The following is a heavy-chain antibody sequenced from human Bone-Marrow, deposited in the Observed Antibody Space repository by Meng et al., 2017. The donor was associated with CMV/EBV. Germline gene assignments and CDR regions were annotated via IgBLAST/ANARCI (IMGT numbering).Heavy chain of an antibody. Sequence: GGSLRLSCAASRFTFSRYSMHWVRQAPGKGLEWVAVISYDGDNKHYADSVKGRFTVSRDNAKNTLYLQMNSLRTEDTAIYYCARAKDDFWSGFDYWGQGNLVTVSS. V-gene: IGHV3-30*04. CDR2: ISYDGDNK. CDR1: RFTFSRYS. J-gene: IGHJ4*02. CDR3: ARAKDDFWSGFDY. D-gene: IGHD3-3*01.